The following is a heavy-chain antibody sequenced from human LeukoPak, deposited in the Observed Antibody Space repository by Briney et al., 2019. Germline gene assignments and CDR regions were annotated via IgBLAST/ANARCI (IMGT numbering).Heavy chain of an antibody. D-gene: IGHD6-19*01. CDR3: ARVQLPYSSGWYLAGFDY. CDR1: GGTFSSYA. J-gene: IGHJ4*02. CDR2: IIPIFGTA. Sequence: SVKVSCKASGGTFSSYAISWVRQAPGQGLEWMGGIIPIFGTANYAQKFQGRVTITADESTSTAYMELSSLRSEDTAVYYCARVQLPYSSGWYLAGFDYWGQGTLVTVPS. V-gene: IGHV1-69*13.